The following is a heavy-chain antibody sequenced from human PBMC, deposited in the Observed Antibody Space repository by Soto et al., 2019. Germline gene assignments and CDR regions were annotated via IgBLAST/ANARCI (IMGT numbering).Heavy chain of an antibody. CDR2: IYYSGST. CDR1: GGSISSYY. J-gene: IGHJ5*02. CDR3: AREIDDSSGYPHWFDP. Sequence: PSETLSLTCTVSGGSISSYYWSWIRQPPGKGLEWIGYIYYSGSTNYNPSLRSRATISVDTSKNQFSLKLSSVTAADAALYYCAREIDDSSGYPHWFDPWGQGTLVTVSS. V-gene: IGHV4-59*01. D-gene: IGHD3-22*01.